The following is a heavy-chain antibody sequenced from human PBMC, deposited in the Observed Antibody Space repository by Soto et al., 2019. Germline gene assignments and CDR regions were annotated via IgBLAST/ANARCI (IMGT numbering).Heavy chain of an antibody. CDR2: ISAHNGNT. V-gene: IGHV1-18*01. Sequence: QVHLVQSGAEVKKPGASVKVSCKGSGYGFTTYGITWVRQAPGQGLEWMAWISAHNGNTNYAQKLLGRVTVTRDTSTSTAYRELRSLRSDDTAVYYCARGRDGDYWGQGALVTVSS. CDR3: ARGRDGDY. CDR1: GYGFTTYG. D-gene: IGHD6-6*01. J-gene: IGHJ4*02.